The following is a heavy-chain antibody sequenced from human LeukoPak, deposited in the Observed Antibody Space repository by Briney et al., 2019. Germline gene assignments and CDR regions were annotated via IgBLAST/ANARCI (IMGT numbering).Heavy chain of an antibody. V-gene: IGHV3-21*01. D-gene: IGHD1-26*01. CDR3: ARVGGRGSYYGRGYFDY. Sequence: GGSLRLSCAASGFTFSSYSMIWVRQAPGKGLEWVSSISSSSYIYYADSVKGRFTISRDNAKNSLYLQMNSLRAEDTAVYYCARVGGRGSYYGRGYFDYWGQGTLVTVSS. CDR1: GFTFSSYS. CDR2: ISSSSYI. J-gene: IGHJ4*02.